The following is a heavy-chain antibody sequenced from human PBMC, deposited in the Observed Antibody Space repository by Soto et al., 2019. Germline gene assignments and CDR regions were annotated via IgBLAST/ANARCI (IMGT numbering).Heavy chain of an antibody. J-gene: IGHJ4*02. CDR2: ISYHGSNK. V-gene: IGHV3-30*01. D-gene: IGHD5-12*01. Sequence: GGSLRLSCAASGFIFSNYAMHWVRQAPGKGLQWVAVISYHGSNKYYADSVKGRFTISRDNSKNTLYLQMDSLRAEDTAVYYCARDPLVPTPSEYYFDYWGQGTLVTVSS. CDR1: GFIFSNYA. CDR3: ARDPLVPTPSEYYFDY.